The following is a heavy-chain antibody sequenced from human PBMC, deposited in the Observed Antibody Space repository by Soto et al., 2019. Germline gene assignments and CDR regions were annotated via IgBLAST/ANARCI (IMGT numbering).Heavy chain of an antibody. D-gene: IGHD2-15*01. J-gene: IGHJ6*03. Sequence: QVQLVESGGGVVQPGRSLRLSCAASGFTFSSYGMHWVRQAPGKGLEWVAVIWYDGSNKYYADSVKGRFTISRDNSKNTLYLQMNSLRAEDTAVYYCARKACGGSCYLTLNYYCYYMDVWGKGTTVTVSS. CDR2: IWYDGSNK. V-gene: IGHV3-33*01. CDR1: GFTFSSYG. CDR3: ARKACGGSCYLTLNYYCYYMDV.